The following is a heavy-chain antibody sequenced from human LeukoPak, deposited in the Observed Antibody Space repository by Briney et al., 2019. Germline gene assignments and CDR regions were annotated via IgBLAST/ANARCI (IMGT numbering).Heavy chain of an antibody. J-gene: IGHJ4*02. CDR2: IYYSGST. D-gene: IGHD6-13*01. CDR1: GGSISSYY. CDR3: AKGIAAAGLDY. V-gene: IGHV4-59*01. Sequence: SETLSLTCTVSGGSISSYYWSWIRQPPGKGLEWIGYIYYSGSTNYNPSLKSRVTISVDTSKNQFSLKLSSVTAADTAVYYCAKGIAAAGLDYWGQGTLVTVSS.